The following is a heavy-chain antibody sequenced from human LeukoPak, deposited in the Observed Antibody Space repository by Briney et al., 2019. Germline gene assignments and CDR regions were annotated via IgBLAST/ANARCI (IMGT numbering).Heavy chain of an antibody. CDR2: INPSGGST. CDR3: ARGPDYYYYMDV. Sequence: ASVKVSCKASGYTFTSYYMHWVRQAPGQALEWMGIINPSGGSTNYAQKFQGRVTMTRDTSISTAYMELSRLRSDDTAVYYCARGPDYYYYMDVWGKGTTVTVSS. CDR1: GYTFTSYY. V-gene: IGHV1-46*01. J-gene: IGHJ6*03.